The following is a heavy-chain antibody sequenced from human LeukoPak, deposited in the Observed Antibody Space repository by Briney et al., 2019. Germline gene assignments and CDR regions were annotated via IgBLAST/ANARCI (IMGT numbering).Heavy chain of an antibody. CDR3: AKGSLGSWFYFDY. J-gene: IGHJ4*02. V-gene: IGHV3-23*01. Sequence: GSLRLSCAASGFTFGSSAMSWVRQAPGKGPEWVSTFSRSGPDTYYADSVKGRFTIFRDNSKNTLYLQMNSLRAEDTAVYYCAKGSLGSWFYFDYWGQGTLVTVSS. D-gene: IGHD6-13*01. CDR1: GFTFGSSA. CDR2: FSRSGPDT.